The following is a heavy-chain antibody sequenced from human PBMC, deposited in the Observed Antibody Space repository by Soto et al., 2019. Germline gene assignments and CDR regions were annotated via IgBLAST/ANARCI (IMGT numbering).Heavy chain of an antibody. J-gene: IGHJ6*02. Sequence: GGSLRLSCAASGFTFSSYAMSWVRQAPGKGLEWVSAISGSGGSTYYADSVKGRFTISRDNSKNTLYLQMNSLRAEDTAVYYCAKEATVPGGDYYYYGMDVWGQGTTVTVSS. V-gene: IGHV3-23*01. D-gene: IGHD4-4*01. CDR2: ISGSGGST. CDR1: GFTFSSYA. CDR3: AKEATVPGGDYYYYGMDV.